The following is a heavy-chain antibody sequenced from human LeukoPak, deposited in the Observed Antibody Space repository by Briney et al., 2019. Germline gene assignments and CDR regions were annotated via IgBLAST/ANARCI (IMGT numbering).Heavy chain of an antibody. CDR1: GFTFSSDG. CDR3: AKDRDYYGSGSYYSPYYYYGMDV. CDR2: ISYDGSNK. D-gene: IGHD3-10*01. Sequence: GGCLRLSCAASGFTFSSDGMHWVRQAPDRGLGWVGVISYDGSNKYYADSVKGRFTISRDNSKNTLYLQMNSLRAEDTAVYYCAKDRDYYGSGSYYSPYYYYGMDVWGKGTTVTVSS. J-gene: IGHJ6*04. V-gene: IGHV3-30*18.